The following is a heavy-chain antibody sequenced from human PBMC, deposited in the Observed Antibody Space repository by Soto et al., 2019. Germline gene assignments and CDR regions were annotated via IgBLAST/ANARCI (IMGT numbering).Heavy chain of an antibody. CDR1: GFTFSSYA. Sequence: QVQLVESGGGVVQPGRSLRLSCAASGFTFSSYAMHWVRQAPGKGLEWVAVISYDGSNKYYADSVKGRFTISRDNSKNTQFLQMNRLRAEDTAVYYCARVGRLPYFDYWGQGTLVTVS. V-gene: IGHV3-30-3*01. CDR3: ARVGRLPYFDY. D-gene: IGHD4-17*01. CDR2: ISYDGSNK. J-gene: IGHJ4*02.